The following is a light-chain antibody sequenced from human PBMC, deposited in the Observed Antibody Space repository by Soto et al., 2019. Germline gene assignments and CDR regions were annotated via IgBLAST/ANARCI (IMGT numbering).Light chain of an antibody. CDR3: CSYAGSPRYV. V-gene: IGLV2-11*01. CDR1: SSDVGGYNY. J-gene: IGLJ1*01. CDR2: DVS. Sequence: QSALTQPRSVSGSPGQSVTISCTGTSSDVGGYNYVSWYQQHPGKAPKVMIYDVSERPSGVPDRFSGSKSGNTASLAISGLQAEDEAEYYCCSYAGSPRYVFGPGTKVTVL.